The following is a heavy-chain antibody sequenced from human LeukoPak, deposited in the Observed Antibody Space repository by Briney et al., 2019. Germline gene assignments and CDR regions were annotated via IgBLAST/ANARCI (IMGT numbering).Heavy chain of an antibody. CDR1: GGSISSITSLTYY. V-gene: IGHV4-39*01. D-gene: IGHD3-10*01. CDR2: VHYSGST. J-gene: IGHJ6*02. Sequence: PSETLSLTCIVSGGSISSITSLTYYWNWIRQSPGTGLEGIGSVHYSGSTYYNPSLKSRVTISADTSKNQFSLKLTSVTAADTAVYYCARQHASITMVRGVIRVWGQGTTVTVSS. CDR3: ARQHASITMVRGVIRV.